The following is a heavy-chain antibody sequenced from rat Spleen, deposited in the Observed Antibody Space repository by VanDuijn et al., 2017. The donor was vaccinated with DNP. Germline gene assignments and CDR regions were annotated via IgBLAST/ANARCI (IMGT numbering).Heavy chain of an antibody. D-gene: IGHD4-3*01. CDR1: GFTFSAYY. V-gene: IGHV5S13*01. J-gene: IGHJ2*01. Sequence: EVQVLESGGGLVQPGRSLKLSCAASGFTFSAYYLAWVRQAPAKGLEWVAYIGSAAYAPYYGDSVKGRFTISRDNAKNTQYLQMDSLRSEDTATYYCARQFGYYFDYWGQGVMVTVSS. CDR2: IGSAAYAP. CDR3: ARQFGYYFDY.